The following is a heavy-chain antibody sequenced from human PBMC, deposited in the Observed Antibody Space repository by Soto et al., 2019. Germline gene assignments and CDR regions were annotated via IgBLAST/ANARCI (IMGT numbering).Heavy chain of an antibody. V-gene: IGHV3-48*02. CDR1: GFTFSSYS. Sequence: EVQLVESGGGLVQPGWSLRLSCAASGFTFSSYSMNWVRQAPGQGLEWVAYISSISSPIYYADSVQGRVTISRDNAKNGRDMNTNGLRDEDVSVDYCAIESRFLEWLSLNRFDSCGQGTLVTV. J-gene: IGHJ5*01. CDR2: ISSISSPI. D-gene: IGHD3-3*01. CDR3: AIESRFLEWLSLNRFDS.